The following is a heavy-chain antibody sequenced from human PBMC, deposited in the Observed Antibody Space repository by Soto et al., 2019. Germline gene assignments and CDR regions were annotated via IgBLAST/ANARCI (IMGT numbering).Heavy chain of an antibody. D-gene: IGHD7-27*01. Sequence: QVQLQESGPGLVKPSQTLSLTCTVSGGSISSGGYYWSWIRQHPGKGLEWIGYIYYSGSTYYNPSLKXXVXIXXDTSKNQFSLKLSSVTAADTAVYYCARIAIWGRENWGQGTLVTVSS. CDR2: IYYSGST. J-gene: IGHJ4*02. CDR3: ARIAIWGREN. CDR1: GGSISSGGYY. V-gene: IGHV4-31*01.